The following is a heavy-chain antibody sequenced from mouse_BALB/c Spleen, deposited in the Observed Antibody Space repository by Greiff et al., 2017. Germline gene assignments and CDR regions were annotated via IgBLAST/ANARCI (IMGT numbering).Heavy chain of an antibody. CDR3: ARVRYSYAMDY. D-gene: IGHD2-14*01. V-gene: IGHV5-6-5*01. CDR2: ISSGGST. Sequence: EVMLVESGGGLVKPGGSLKLSCAASGFTFSSYAMSWVRQTPEKRLEWVASISSGGSTYYPDSVKGRFTISRDNARNILYLQMSSLRSEDTAMYYCARVRYSYAMDYWGQGTSVTVSS. J-gene: IGHJ4*01. CDR1: GFTFSSYA.